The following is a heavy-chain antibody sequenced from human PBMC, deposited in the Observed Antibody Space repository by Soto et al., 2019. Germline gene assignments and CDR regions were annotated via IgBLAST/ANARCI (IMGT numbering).Heavy chain of an antibody. CDR2: INSSSTYT. D-gene: IGHD6-13*01. Sequence: QVQLVESGGGLVKPGGSLRLSCAASGFTFSDYYMSWIRRAPGKGREWVSYINSSSTYTNYADSVKARFTISRDNAKNSLYLQMNSLRAEDAAVYYCARIIAAAGGRRYFDLWGRGTLVTVSS. J-gene: IGHJ2*01. V-gene: IGHV3-11*05. CDR1: GFTFSDYY. CDR3: ARIIAAAGGRRYFDL.